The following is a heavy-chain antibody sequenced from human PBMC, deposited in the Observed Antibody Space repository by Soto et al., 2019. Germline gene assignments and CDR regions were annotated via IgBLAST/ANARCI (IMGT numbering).Heavy chain of an antibody. Sequence: PGGSLRLSCAASGFTFSSYSMNWVRQAPGKGLEWVSYISGSSSTIYYADSVKGRFTISRDNAKNSLYLQMNSLRAEDTAVYYCARGYYDILTGYTGHDYWGQGTLVTVSS. D-gene: IGHD3-9*01. J-gene: IGHJ4*02. CDR3: ARGYYDILTGYTGHDY. V-gene: IGHV3-48*01. CDR2: ISGSSSTI. CDR1: GFTFSSYS.